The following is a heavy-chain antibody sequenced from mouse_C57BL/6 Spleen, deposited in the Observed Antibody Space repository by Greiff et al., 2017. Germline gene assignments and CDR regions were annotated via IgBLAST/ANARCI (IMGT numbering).Heavy chain of an antibody. CDR2: IDPSDSYT. Sequence: QVQLQQPGAELVRPGTSVKLSCKASGYTFTSYWMHWVKQRPGQGLVWIGVIDPSDSYTNYNQKFKGKATLTVDTSSSTAYMQLSSLTSEDSAVYYCARGRQNYAMDYWGQGTSVTVSS. J-gene: IGHJ4*01. D-gene: IGHD6-1*01. V-gene: IGHV1-59*01. CDR1: GYTFTSYW. CDR3: ARGRQNYAMDY.